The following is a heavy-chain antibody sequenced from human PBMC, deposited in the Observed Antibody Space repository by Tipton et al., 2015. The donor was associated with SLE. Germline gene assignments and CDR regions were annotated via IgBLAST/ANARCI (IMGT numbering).Heavy chain of an antibody. CDR1: GGSISSSSYY. CDR3: ARGRLGELSFSYYYYYMDV. D-gene: IGHD3-16*02. J-gene: IGHJ6*03. V-gene: IGHV4-39*07. CDR2: IYYSGST. Sequence: TLSLTCTVSGGSISSSSYYWGWIRQPPGKGLEWIGYIYYSGSTNYNPSLKSRVTISVDTSKNQFSLKLSSVTAADTAVYYCARGRLGELSFSYYYYYMDVWGKGTTVTVSS.